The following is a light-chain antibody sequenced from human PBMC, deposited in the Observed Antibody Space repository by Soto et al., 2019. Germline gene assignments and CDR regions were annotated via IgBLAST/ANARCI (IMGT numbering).Light chain of an antibody. CDR2: DAS. V-gene: IGKV3-11*01. J-gene: IGKJ1*01. CDR3: HHYET. CDR1: QSVSSY. Sequence: ILLTQSPSTLPLSAGERATLSCRASQSVSSYLAWYQQKPGQAPRLLIYDASNRATGIPARFSGSGSGTEFTLTIRRLEHEDFTVYYCHHYETFGQGTKVDIK.